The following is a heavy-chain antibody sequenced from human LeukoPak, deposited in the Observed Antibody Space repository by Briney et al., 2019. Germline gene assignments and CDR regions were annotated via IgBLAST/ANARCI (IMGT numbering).Heavy chain of an antibody. CDR3: ARGYYDYVWGSYPLDY. Sequence: ASVKVSCKASGYTFTSYDINWVRQATGQGLEWLGWMIPNSGNTGYAQKFQGRVTMTRNTSISTAYMELSSLRSEDTAVYYCARGYYDYVWGSYPLDYWGQGTLVTVSS. CDR1: GYTFTSYD. V-gene: IGHV1-8*01. D-gene: IGHD3-16*02. CDR2: MIPNSGNT. J-gene: IGHJ4*02.